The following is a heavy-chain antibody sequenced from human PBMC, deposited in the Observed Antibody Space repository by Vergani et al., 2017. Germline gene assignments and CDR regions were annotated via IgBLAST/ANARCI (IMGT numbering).Heavy chain of an antibody. CDR1: GFTFSSYG. J-gene: IGHJ6*02. CDR3: AKDTGSYNYYYYGMDV. CDR2: IRYDGSNK. V-gene: IGHV3-30*02. D-gene: IGHD1-26*01. Sequence: QVQLVESGGGVVQPGGSLRLSCAASGFTFSSYGMHWVRQAPGKGLEWVAFIRYDGSNKYYADSVKGRFTISRDNSKNMLYLQMNSLRAEDTAVYYCAKDTGSYNYYYYGMDVWGQGTTVTVSS.